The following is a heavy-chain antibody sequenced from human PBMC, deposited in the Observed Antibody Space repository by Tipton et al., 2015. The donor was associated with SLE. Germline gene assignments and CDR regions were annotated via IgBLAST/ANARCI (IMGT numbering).Heavy chain of an antibody. J-gene: IGHJ4*02. V-gene: IGHV4-31*03. CDR2: IYYSGST. D-gene: IGHD3-22*01. Sequence: TLSLTCTVSGGSISSGGYYWSWIRQHPGKGLEWIGYIYYSGSTYSNPSLKSRVTISVDTSKSQFSLRLNSVTAADTAVYYCARQVVYDTSGYYYFDSWGQGTLVTVSS. CDR3: ARQVVYDTSGYYYFDS. CDR1: GGSISSGGYY.